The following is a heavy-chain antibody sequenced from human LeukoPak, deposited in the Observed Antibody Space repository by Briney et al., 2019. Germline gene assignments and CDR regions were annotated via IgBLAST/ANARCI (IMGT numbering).Heavy chain of an antibody. Sequence: SETLSLTCTVSGCSISSSSYYWGWIRQPPGKGLEWIGSIYYSGSTYYNPSLKSRVTISVDTSKNQFSLKLSSVTAADTAVYYCATVIAVAGRLDYWGQGTLVTASS. V-gene: IGHV4-39*07. CDR2: IYYSGST. J-gene: IGHJ4*02. CDR3: ATVIAVAGRLDY. D-gene: IGHD6-19*01. CDR1: GCSISSSSYY.